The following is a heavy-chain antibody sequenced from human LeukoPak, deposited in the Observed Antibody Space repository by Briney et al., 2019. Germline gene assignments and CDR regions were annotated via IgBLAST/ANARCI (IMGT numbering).Heavy chain of an antibody. V-gene: IGHV1-8*01. CDR1: GYTFTSYD. CDR2: MNPNSGNT. Sequence: GASVKVSCKASGYTFTSYDINLVRQATGQGLEWMGWMNPNSGNTGYAQKFQGRVTMTRDTSISTAYMELSSLSSEDTAVYYCARDAVTTGSGAFYYYYMDVWGKGTTVTVSS. D-gene: IGHD4-11*01. CDR3: ARDAVTTGSGAFYYYYMDV. J-gene: IGHJ6*03.